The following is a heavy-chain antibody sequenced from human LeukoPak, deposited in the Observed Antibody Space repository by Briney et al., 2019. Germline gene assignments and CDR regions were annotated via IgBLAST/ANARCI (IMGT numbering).Heavy chain of an antibody. V-gene: IGHV3-23*01. CDR1: GFTFSSYA. Sequence: GGSLRLSCAASGFTFSSYAMSWVRQAPGKGLEWVSAISGSGGTTYYADSVKGRFTISRDNSKNTLYMQMNSLRAADTAVYYCAKGPYYYGSGSYSPNYYYAMDVWGQGTLVTVSS. CDR3: AKGPYYYGSGSYSPNYYYAMDV. D-gene: IGHD3-10*01. J-gene: IGHJ6*02. CDR2: ISGSGGTT.